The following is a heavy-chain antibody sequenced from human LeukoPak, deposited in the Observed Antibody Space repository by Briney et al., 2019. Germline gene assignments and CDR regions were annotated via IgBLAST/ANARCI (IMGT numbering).Heavy chain of an antibody. CDR1: GFTFSSFA. V-gene: IGHV3-23*01. D-gene: IGHD6-19*01. CDR2: IRGSGAIT. Sequence: PGGSLRLSCAASGFTFSSFAMSWVRLAPGKGLEWVSAIRGSGAITYYADSVKGRFTISRDNSKNTLYLQMNSLRAEDTAVYYCAKDRGDSSGWHGYWGQGTLVTVSS. J-gene: IGHJ4*02. CDR3: AKDRGDSSGWHGY.